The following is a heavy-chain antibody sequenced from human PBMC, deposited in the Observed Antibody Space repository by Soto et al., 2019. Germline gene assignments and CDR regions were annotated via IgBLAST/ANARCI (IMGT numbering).Heavy chain of an antibody. CDR3: AKDKGRTAIDY. J-gene: IGHJ4*02. Sequence: QVQLVESGGGVVQPGRSLRLSCAAAGLTFSAAGMHWVRQAPGKGLEWVAFIANAGRSESYADSVQGRFTISRDNSQNRLYLQMNGLRAEDTAVYYCAKDKGRTAIDYWGQGTLVSVSS. V-gene: IGHV3-30*18. CDR2: IANAGRSE. CDR1: GLTFSAAG.